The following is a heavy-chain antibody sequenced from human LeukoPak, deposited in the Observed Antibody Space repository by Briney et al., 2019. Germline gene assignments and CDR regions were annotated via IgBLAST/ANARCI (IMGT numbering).Heavy chain of an antibody. D-gene: IGHD1-26*01. V-gene: IGHV1-18*01. CDR2: ISAYNGNI. J-gene: IGHJ6*03. Sequence: ASVKVPSKASRHTLTSYVISWVRQAPGQRLAWMGWISAYNGNINYAQKLQGRVTMTTDTSTSTAYMELRSMRSDDTAVYYCARDLGAHYYYYYMDVWGKGTTVTVSS. CDR3: ARDLGAHYYYYYMDV. CDR1: RHTLTSYV.